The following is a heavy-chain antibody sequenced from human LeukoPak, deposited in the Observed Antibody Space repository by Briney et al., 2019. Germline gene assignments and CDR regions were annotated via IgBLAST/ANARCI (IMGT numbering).Heavy chain of an antibody. D-gene: IGHD3-22*01. V-gene: IGHV3-23*01. CDR2: ISGSGGGT. Sequence: GGSLRLFCAVSGITLSNYGVSWVRQAPGEGLEWVAGISGSGGGTNYADSVKGRFTISRDNPTTTLFLQMNNLRAEDTAVYFCAKRGVVIRVILVGFHKEAYYFDSWGQGALVTVSS. CDR3: AKRGVVIRVILVGFHKEAYYFDS. J-gene: IGHJ4*02. CDR1: GITLSNYG.